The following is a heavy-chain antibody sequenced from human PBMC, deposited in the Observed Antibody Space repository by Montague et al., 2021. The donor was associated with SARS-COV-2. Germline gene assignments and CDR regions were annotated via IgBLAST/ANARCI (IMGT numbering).Heavy chain of an antibody. CDR1: GGSITNDD. V-gene: IGHV4-59*08. CDR2: IFKNGDI. Sequence: SETLSLTCTVSGGSITNDDWSWIRQPPGKGLEWIVNIFKNGDIXXXPSLRSRVIISVDTSKSQFSLKVTSVTATDTAAYYCARYYERSLDVWGRGTTVTVSS. D-gene: IGHD3-16*01. J-gene: IGHJ6*02. CDR3: ARYYERSLDV.